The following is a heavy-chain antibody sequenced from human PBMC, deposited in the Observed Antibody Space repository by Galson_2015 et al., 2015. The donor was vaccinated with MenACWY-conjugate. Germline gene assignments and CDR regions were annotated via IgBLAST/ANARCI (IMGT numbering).Heavy chain of an antibody. Sequence: SVKVSCKASGYPFTTYFIHWVRQAPGQGLQWMGWIDPKSGGANYAQNFQVRVTMTRDTSISTAYMDLSSLRSDDTAVYYCTRDRSTPNAALDYRGPGTLAADSS. V-gene: IGHV1-2*02. CDR2: IDPKSGGA. J-gene: IGHJ4*02. CDR3: TRDRSTPNAALDY. CDR1: GYPFTTYF.